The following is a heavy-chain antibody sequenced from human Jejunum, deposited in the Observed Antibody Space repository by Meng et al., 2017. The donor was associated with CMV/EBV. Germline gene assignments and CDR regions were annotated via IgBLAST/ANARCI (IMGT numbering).Heavy chain of an antibody. CDR3: ARHRGDYDTRGYSFAYGDSDI. CDR1: SY. D-gene: IGHD3-22*01. CDR2: IYNSGNS. J-gene: IGHJ3*02. Sequence: SYWSWIRQPPGKGLEWIGYIYNSGNSYYNPSLKSRVSILIDTSKNQFSLKLSSVTAADTAVYYCARHRGDYDTRGYSFAYGDSDIWGQGTMVTVSS. V-gene: IGHV4-30-4*08.